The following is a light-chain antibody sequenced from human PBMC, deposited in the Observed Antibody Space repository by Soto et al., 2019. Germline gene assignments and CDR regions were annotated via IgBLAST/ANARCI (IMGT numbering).Light chain of an antibody. CDR2: GAS. CDR1: QSVGNTL. V-gene: IGKV3-20*01. CDR3: SHYGTSVPST. Sequence: VLTQSPGTLSVSPGERATLSCRASQSVGNTLLAWYQQQVDQAPRLLLYGASTRATGIPDRFSGSGCGREFTITITRREHEDFSVYYCSHYGTSVPSTFGQGTKLEIK. J-gene: IGKJ2*01.